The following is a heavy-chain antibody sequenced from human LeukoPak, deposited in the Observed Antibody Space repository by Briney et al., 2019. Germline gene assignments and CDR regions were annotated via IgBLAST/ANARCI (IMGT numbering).Heavy chain of an antibody. D-gene: IGHD6-13*01. Sequence: SETLSLTCTLSGRSISSYYWSWIRQPAGKGLEWIGRIYTSGSTNYNPSLKSRDTMSVDTSKNQFSLKLSSVTAADTAAYYCAREDIAAALPYYYYYMDVWGKGTTVTVSS. CDR1: GRSISSYY. CDR3: AREDIAAALPYYYYYMDV. J-gene: IGHJ6*03. CDR2: IYTSGST. V-gene: IGHV4-4*07.